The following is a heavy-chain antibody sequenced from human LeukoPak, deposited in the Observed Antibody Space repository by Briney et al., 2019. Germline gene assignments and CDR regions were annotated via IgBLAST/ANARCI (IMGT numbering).Heavy chain of an antibody. D-gene: IGHD1-26*01. J-gene: IGHJ3*02. Sequence: TLSLTCTVSGGSISSGGYYWSWIRQPAGKGLEWIGRIYTSGSTNYNPSLKSRVTISVDTSKNQFSLKLSSVTAGDTAVYHCAREAGSYFSNDAFDIWGQGTMVTVSS. CDR2: IYTSGST. CDR3: AREAGSYFSNDAFDI. V-gene: IGHV4-61*02. CDR1: GGSISSGGYY.